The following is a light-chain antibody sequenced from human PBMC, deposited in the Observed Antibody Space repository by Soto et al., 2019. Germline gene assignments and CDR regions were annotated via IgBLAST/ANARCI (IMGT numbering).Light chain of an antibody. Sequence: EIVTTQSPATLSVSPGERATLSCMASHSVSSNLAWYQQKPGQAPRLLIFGASTRATGIPARFSGSGSGTEFTLTISSLQPDDFATYYCQQYSSSPWTFGQGTKVDIK. V-gene: IGKV3-15*01. J-gene: IGKJ1*01. CDR3: QQYSSSPWT. CDR1: HSVSSN. CDR2: GAS.